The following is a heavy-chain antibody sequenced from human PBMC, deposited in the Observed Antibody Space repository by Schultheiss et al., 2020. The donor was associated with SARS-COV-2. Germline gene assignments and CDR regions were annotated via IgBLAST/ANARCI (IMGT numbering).Heavy chain of an antibody. D-gene: IGHD3-10*01. CDR1: GGSISSSSYY. J-gene: IGHJ1*01. Sequence: SETLSLTCTVSGGSISSSSYYWGWIRQPPGKGLEWIGSIYYSGSTYYNPSLKSRVTISVDTSKNQFSLKLSSVTAADTAVYYCARGFKPVRGTEYFQHWGQGTLVTVSS. V-gene: IGHV4-39*01. CDR2: IYYSGST. CDR3: ARGFKPVRGTEYFQH.